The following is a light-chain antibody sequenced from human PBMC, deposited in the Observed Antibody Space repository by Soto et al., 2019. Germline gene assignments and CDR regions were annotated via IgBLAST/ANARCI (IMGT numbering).Light chain of an antibody. J-gene: IGKJ4*01. CDR3: QQDSSWPLT. CDR1: QDIRSS. V-gene: IGKV3-15*01. CDR2: GAS. Sequence: EIVMTQSPATLSVSPGERVTLSCRASQDIRSSLAWYQQKPGQAPRLIIYGASIRATGVPATFSGSGSGTECTLSISSLQSEHLGVYYCQQDSSWPLTLGGGTKVDIK.